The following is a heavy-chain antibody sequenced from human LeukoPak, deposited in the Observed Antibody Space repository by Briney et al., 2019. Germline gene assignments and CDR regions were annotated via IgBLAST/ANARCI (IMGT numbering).Heavy chain of an antibody. CDR3: AREGGYDTLDY. CDR2: IYTSGST. CDR1: GGSISSGSCY. V-gene: IGHV4-61*02. J-gene: IGHJ4*02. D-gene: IGHD5-12*01. Sequence: SQTLSLTCTVSGGSISSGSCYWSWIRQPAGKGLEWIGRIYTSGSTNYNPSLKSRVTISVDTSKNQFSLKLSSVTAADTAVYYCAREGGYDTLDYWGQGTLVTVSS.